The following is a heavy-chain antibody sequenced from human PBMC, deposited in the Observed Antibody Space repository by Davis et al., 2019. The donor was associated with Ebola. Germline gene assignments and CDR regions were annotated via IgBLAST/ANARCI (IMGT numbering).Heavy chain of an antibody. CDR1: GGSISSYY. D-gene: IGHD3-3*01. CDR2: IYYSGST. V-gene: IGHV4-59*01. Sequence: MPGGSLRLSCTVSGGSISSYYWSWIRQPPGKGLEWIGYIYYSGSTNYNPSLKSRVTISVDTSKNQFSLKLSSVTAADTAVYYCARIFRFLEWSQVVDYYGMDVWGQGTTVTVSS. J-gene: IGHJ6*02. CDR3: ARIFRFLEWSQVVDYYGMDV.